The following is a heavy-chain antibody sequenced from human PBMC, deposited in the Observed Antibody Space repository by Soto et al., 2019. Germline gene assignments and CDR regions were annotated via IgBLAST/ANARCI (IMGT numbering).Heavy chain of an antibody. CDR2: INPKTGDT. V-gene: IGHV1-2*02. CDR3: ASQLAYCGGDCYTEPIDY. J-gene: IGHJ4*02. Sequence: QAQLVQSGAEVKKPGASVTVSCKTSGYTFTAYYIHWVRQAPGQGLEWVGWINPKTGDTKYAQKFQGRVTMTGDTSITTAYMELGRLRSDDTAVYYCASQLAYCGGDCYTEPIDYWGQGTLVTVSS. CDR1: GYTFTAYY. D-gene: IGHD2-21*02.